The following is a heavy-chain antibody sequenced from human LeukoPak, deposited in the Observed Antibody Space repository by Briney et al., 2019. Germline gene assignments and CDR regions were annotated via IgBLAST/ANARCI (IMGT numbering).Heavy chain of an antibody. V-gene: IGHV4-59*08. CDR3: VKAAPGPHDAFDI. CDR2: IHYSGIT. D-gene: IGHD6-6*01. J-gene: IGHJ3*02. Sequence: PSETLSLTCTASGGSISSYYWNWIRQPPGKGLEWIGDIHYSGITNYNPSLKSRVTISLDTSKKQFSLKLSSVTAADTAAYFCVKAAPGPHDAFDIWGQGTVVTVSS. CDR1: GGSISSYY.